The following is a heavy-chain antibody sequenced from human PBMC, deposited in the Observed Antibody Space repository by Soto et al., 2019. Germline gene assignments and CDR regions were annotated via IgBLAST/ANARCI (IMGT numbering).Heavy chain of an antibody. CDR3: ARRGYFDSSGYLAY. V-gene: IGHV1-18*04. Sequence: QVQLVQSGADVKKPGASVKVSCTASGYTFSSYGISWVRHAPGQGLEWMGWIRGDNSKTNYAQKFQGRVTLTTDTSTSTAYMAVRSLRSADTAVYYCARRGYFDSSGYLAYWGQGTLVTVSS. CDR1: GYTFSSYG. D-gene: IGHD3-22*01. CDR2: IRGDNSKT. J-gene: IGHJ4*02.